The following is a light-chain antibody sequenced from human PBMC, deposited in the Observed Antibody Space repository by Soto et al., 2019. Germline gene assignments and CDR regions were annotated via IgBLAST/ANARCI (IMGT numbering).Light chain of an antibody. J-gene: IGKJ4*01. CDR2: GVF. CDR1: QSVNSSY. V-gene: IGKV3-20*01. Sequence: EIVLTQSPGTLSLFPGERVTLSCRASQSVNSSYLAWYQQKPGQAPRLLIYGVFSRAIGIPDRFSGSGSGTDVTLTISRLEPEDFAVYYCQQYGYSLPTFGGGTKLDIK. CDR3: QQYGYSLPT.